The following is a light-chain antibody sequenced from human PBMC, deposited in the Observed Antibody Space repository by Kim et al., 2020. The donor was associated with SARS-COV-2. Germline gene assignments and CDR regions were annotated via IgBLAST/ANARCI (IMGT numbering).Light chain of an antibody. CDR3: AAWDGSLSGWM. CDR2: RND. Sequence: GQRVTISCSGSSSNIGSTYVYWYQQLPGTAPKLLIYRNDQRPSGVPDRFSGSKSGTSASLAISGLRSEDEADYYCAAWDGSLSGWMFGGGTQLTVL. J-gene: IGLJ3*02. CDR1: SSNIGSTY. V-gene: IGLV1-47*01.